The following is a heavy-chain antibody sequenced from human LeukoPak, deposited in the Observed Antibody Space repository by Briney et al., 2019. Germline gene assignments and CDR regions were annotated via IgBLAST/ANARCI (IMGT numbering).Heavy chain of an antibody. J-gene: IGHJ6*04. CDR1: GFTFSSYW. CDR3: AVYGSGFFP. Sequence: GSLRLSCAASGFTFSSYWMSWFRQAPGKGLEWVANIKQDGSEKYYVDSVKGRFTISRDNDKNSLYLQMNSLRAEDTAVYYCAVYGSGFFPWGKGTTVTISS. D-gene: IGHD3-10*01. V-gene: IGHV3-7*01. CDR2: IKQDGSEK.